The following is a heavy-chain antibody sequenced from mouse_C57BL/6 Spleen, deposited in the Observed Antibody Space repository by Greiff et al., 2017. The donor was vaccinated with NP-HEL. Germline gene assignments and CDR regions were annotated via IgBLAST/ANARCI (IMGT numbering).Heavy chain of an antibody. J-gene: IGHJ3*01. CDR3: ASPIDSSGYSWFAY. V-gene: IGHV1-7*01. CDR1: GYTFTSYW. Sequence: VQMQQSGAELAKPGASVKLSCKASGYTFTSYWMHWVKQRPGQGLEWIGYINPSSGYTKYNQKFKDKATLTADKSSSTAYMQLSSLTYEDSAVYYCASPIDSSGYSWFAYWGQGTLLTVSA. CDR2: INPSSGYT. D-gene: IGHD3-2*02.